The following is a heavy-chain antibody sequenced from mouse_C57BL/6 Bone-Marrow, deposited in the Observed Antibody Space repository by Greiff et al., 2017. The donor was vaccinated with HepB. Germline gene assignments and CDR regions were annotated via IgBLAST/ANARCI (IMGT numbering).Heavy chain of an antibody. V-gene: IGHV1-69*01. Sequence: QVQLKQPGAELVMPGASVKLSCKASGYTFTSYWMHWVKQRPGQGLEWIGEIDPSDSYTNYNQKFKGKSTLTVDKSSSTAYMQLSSLTSEDSAVYYCARRGYGSSYDFDYWGQGTTLTVSS. CDR2: IDPSDSYT. CDR1: GYTFTSYW. J-gene: IGHJ2*01. CDR3: ARRGYGSSYDFDY. D-gene: IGHD1-1*01.